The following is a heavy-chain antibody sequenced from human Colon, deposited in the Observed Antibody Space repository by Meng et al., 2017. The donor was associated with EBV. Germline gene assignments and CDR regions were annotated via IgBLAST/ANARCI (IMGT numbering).Heavy chain of an antibody. V-gene: IGHV4-4*02. CDR1: GGSIDSDNS. CDR3: ARDYYASGFVFDL. J-gene: IGHJ5*02. Sequence: QIQLQDSGPGVVKASGHLSLTCAVSGGSIDSDNSWKWVRQTPGKGLEWIGEISHSGTTNYNPSLKRRVTISIDKSKNQFSLKLTSVTAADTAVYYCARDYYASGFVFDLWGQGTLVTVSS. D-gene: IGHD3-10*01. CDR2: ISHSGTT.